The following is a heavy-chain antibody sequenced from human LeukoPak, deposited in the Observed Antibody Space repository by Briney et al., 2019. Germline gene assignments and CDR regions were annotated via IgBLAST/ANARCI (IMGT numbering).Heavy chain of an antibody. J-gene: IGHJ5*02. Sequence: GGSLRLSCAASGFTVSSNYMSWVRQAPGKGLEWVSVIYSGGSTYYADSVKGRFTISRDNSKNTLYLQMNSLRAEDTAVYYCAREADSSGWTLEGFDPWGRGTLVTVSS. CDR2: IYSGGST. V-gene: IGHV3-66*01. D-gene: IGHD6-19*01. CDR3: AREADSSGWTLEGFDP. CDR1: GFTVSSNY.